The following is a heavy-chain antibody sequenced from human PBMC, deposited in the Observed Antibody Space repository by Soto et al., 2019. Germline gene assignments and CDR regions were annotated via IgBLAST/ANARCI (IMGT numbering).Heavy chain of an antibody. CDR1: GFTFSSYA. V-gene: IGHV3-30-3*01. J-gene: IGHJ4*02. CDR3: AREISGGLGPFDY. Sequence: SLRLSCAASGFTFSSYAMHWVRQAPGKGLEWVAVISYDGSNKYYADSVKGRFTISRDNSKNTLYLQMNSLRAEDTAVYYCAREISGGLGPFDYWGQGTLVTISS. D-gene: IGHD3-3*02. CDR2: ISYDGSNK.